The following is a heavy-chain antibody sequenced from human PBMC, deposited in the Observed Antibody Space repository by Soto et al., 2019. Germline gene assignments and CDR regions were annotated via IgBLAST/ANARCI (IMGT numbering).Heavy chain of an antibody. CDR2: LTATSGRP. J-gene: IGHJ2*01. Sequence: DVQLLESGGGLVQPGGSLRLSCTASGFPFNTKSMTWVRQAPGKGLEWVSALTATSGRPYYADSVKGRFTISRDNSKNTLYLQMKTVGAEVKAFYYCAKDLRGPDAGTWDLDLWGRGTLVTVSS. CDR1: GFPFNTKS. CDR3: AKDLRGPDAGTWDLDL. D-gene: IGHD6-13*01. V-gene: IGHV3-23*01.